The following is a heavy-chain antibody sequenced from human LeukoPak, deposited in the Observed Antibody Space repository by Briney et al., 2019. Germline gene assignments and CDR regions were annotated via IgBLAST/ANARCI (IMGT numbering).Heavy chain of an antibody. J-gene: IGHJ3*02. Sequence: SVTVSCQACGGTFSSYAISWVRQAPGQGREWMGRIIPILGIANYAQKFQGRVTITADKSTSTAYMELSSLRSEDTAVYYCARGDDSSADDAFDIWGQGTMVTVSS. D-gene: IGHD3-22*01. V-gene: IGHV1-69*10. CDR3: ARGDDSSADDAFDI. CDR1: GGTFSSYA. CDR2: IIPILGIA.